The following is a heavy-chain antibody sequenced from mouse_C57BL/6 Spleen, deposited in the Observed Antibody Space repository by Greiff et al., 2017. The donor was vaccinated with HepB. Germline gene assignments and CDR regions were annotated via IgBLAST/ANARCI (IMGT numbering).Heavy chain of an antibody. CDR1: GFTFSDYG. V-gene: IGHV5-17*01. CDR2: ISSGSSTI. J-gene: IGHJ1*03. Sequence: EVKLQESGGGLVKPGGSLKLSCAASGFTFSDYGMHWVRQAPEKGLEWVAYISSGSSTIYYADTVKGRFTISRDNAKNTLFLQMTSLRSEDTAMYYCARGLRDWYFDVWGTGTTVTVSS. CDR3: ARGLRDWYFDV. D-gene: IGHD2-4*01.